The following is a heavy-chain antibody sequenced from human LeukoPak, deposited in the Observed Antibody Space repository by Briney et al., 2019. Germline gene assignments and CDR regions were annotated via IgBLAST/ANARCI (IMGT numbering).Heavy chain of an antibody. CDR2: ICPDGTVT. J-gene: IGHJ4*02. CDR3: VRDFRSADY. V-gene: IGHV3-74*01. CDR1: GFTFSTYC. Sequence: EGSLRLSCAASGFTFSTYCMHWVRQAPGKGPMWVSRICPDGTVTNYADSVRARFIISRDNARNTVYLQMNSLRVEGTAVYYCVRDFRSADYWGQGTLVTVSS.